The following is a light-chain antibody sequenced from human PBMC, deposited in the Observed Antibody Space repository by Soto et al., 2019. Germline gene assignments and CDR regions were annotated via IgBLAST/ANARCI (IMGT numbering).Light chain of an antibody. V-gene: IGKV3-15*01. CDR2: GAS. CDR3: QQYNNWWT. CDR1: QSVSSN. J-gene: IGKJ1*01. Sequence: EIVMTQCPATLSVSPGERATLPCRASQSVSSNLAWYQQKPGQAPRLLIYGASTRATGIPARFSGSGSGTEFTLTISSLQSEDFAVYYCQQYNNWWTFGQGTKVDIK.